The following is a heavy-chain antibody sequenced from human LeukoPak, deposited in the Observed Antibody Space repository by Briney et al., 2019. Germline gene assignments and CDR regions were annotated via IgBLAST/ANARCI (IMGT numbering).Heavy chain of an antibody. V-gene: IGHV3-23*01. CDR1: GFTFSSYA. Sequence: PGGSLRLSCAASGFTFSSYAMSWVRQAPGKGLEWVSAISGSGGSTYYADSVKGRFTISRDNSKNTLYLQMNSLSAEDTAVYYCAKVSYYDFWRVPFDYWGQGTLVTVSS. CDR3: AKVSYYDFWRVPFDY. J-gene: IGHJ4*02. D-gene: IGHD3-3*01. CDR2: ISGSGGST.